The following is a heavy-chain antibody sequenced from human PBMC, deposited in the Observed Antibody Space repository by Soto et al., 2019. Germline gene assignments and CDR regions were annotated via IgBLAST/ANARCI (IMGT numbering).Heavy chain of an antibody. J-gene: IGHJ4*02. D-gene: IGHD6-19*01. CDR1: GFTFSSYA. CDR2: ISGSGGST. Sequence: GGSLRLSCAASGFTFSSYAMSWVRQAPGKGLEWVSAISGSGGSTYYADSVKGRFTISRDNSKNTLYLQMNSLRAEDTAVYYCAKDRRVKQGLGRGPLGAVSSGYWGQGTLVTVSS. V-gene: IGHV3-23*01. CDR3: AKDRRVKQGLGRGPLGAVSSGY.